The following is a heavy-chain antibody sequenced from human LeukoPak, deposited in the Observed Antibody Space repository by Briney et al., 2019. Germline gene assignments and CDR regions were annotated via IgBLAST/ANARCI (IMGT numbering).Heavy chain of an antibody. V-gene: IGHV1-69*02. CDR3: ARIGRWGTQVDY. CDR1: GGTFSSYT. CDR2: IIPILGIA. D-gene: IGHD3-16*01. Sequence: VASVKVSCKASGGTFSSYTISWVRQAPGQGLEWMGRIIPILGIANYAQKFQGRVTITADKSTSTAYLELSSLRSEDTAVYYCARIGRWGTQVDYWGQGTLVTVSS. J-gene: IGHJ4*02.